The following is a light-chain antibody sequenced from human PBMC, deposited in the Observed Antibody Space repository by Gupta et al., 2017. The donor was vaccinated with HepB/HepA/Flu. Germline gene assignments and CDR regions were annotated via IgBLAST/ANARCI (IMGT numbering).Light chain of an antibody. CDR3: SSYTSSSTPL. J-gene: IGLJ2*01. CDR1: RSDVGGYNF. CDR2: DVS. Sequence: QSALTPPASVSGTPGPSITISSTGTRSDVGGYNFVSCYQQHPGKAPKLMIYDVSDRPSGVSNRFSGSKSGNTASLTISGLQAEDEADYYCSSYTSSSTPLFGGGTKLTVL. V-gene: IGLV2-14*01.